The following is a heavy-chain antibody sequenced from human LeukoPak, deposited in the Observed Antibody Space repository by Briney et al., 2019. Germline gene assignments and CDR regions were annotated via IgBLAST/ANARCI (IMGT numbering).Heavy chain of an antibody. CDR3: ARDKDTGGYHRAPLTY. CDR2: IYHSGST. V-gene: IGHV4-4*02. Sequence: SETLSLTCAVSGGSISSTNWWSWVRQPPGKGLEWIGEIYHSGSTNYNPSLKSRVTMSVDKPKNQFSLKLSSVTAADTAVYYCARDKDTGGYHRAPLTYWGQGTLVAVSS. J-gene: IGHJ4*02. D-gene: IGHD2-8*02. CDR1: GGSISSTNW.